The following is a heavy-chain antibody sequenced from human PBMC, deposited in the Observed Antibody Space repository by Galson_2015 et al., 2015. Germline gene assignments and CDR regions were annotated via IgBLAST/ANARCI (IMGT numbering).Heavy chain of an antibody. Sequence: SLRLSCAGSGFIFRAYDMHWVRHAPGKGLEWLSGFDTDGDTFYGASVKGRFTISRDNAKNSLYLHLNSLRDGDTAIYYCARDPLPGGFDVWGQGTMVIVSS. D-gene: IGHD2-15*01. V-gene: IGHV3-13*04. J-gene: IGHJ3*01. CDR2: FDTDGDT. CDR1: GFIFRAYD. CDR3: ARDPLPGGFDV.